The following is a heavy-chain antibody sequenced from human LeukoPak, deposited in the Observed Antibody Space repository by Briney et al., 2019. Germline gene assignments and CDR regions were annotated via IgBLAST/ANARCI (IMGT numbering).Heavy chain of an antibody. J-gene: IGHJ5*02. V-gene: IGHV3-11*05. CDR3: AREGKIPMNPFDP. CDR2: ISSSSSYT. CDR1: GFTFSDYY. D-gene: IGHD3-22*01. Sequence: GGSLRLSCAASGFTFSDYYMSWIRQAPGKGLEWVSYISSSSSYTNYADSVKGRFTISRDNAKNSLYLQMNSLRAEDTAVYYCAREGKIPMNPFDPWGQGTLVTVSS.